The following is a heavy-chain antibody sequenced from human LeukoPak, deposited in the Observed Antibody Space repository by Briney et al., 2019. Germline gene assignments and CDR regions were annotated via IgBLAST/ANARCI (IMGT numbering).Heavy chain of an antibody. V-gene: IGHV4-59*08. D-gene: IGHD6-6*01. CDR1: GGSISSYY. CDR3: ARRARPEGAFDI. Sequence: SETLSLTCTVSGGSISSYYWSWIRQPPGKGLEWIGYIYYSGSTNYNPSLKSRVAISVDTSKNQFSLKLSSVTAADTAVYYCARRARPEGAFDIWGQGTMVTVSS. CDR2: IYYSGST. J-gene: IGHJ3*02.